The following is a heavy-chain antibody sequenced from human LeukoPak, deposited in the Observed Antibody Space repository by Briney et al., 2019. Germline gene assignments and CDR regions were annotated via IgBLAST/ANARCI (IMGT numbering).Heavy chain of an antibody. CDR3: AREDLYSGYQVIDY. D-gene: IGHD5-12*01. CDR1: GFTFDDYG. J-gene: IGHJ4*02. Sequence: GGSLRLSCAASGFTFDDYGMSWVRQAPGKGLEWVSSINSLSNYIFYSDSVKGRFTISRDNAKNSLFLQMNSLRVEDTAVYFCAREDLYSGYQVIDYWGQGILVTVSS. V-gene: IGHV3-21*01. CDR2: INSLSNYI.